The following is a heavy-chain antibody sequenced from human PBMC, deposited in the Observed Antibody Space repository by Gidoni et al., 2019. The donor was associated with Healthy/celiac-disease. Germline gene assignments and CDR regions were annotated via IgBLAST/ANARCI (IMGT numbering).Heavy chain of an antibody. D-gene: IGHD5-12*01. CDR3: ARRGADIVASYYYYGMDV. J-gene: IGHJ6*02. CDR2: IYPGDSDT. Sequence: EVQLVQSGAEVKKPGESLKISCKGSGYSFTSYWIGWVRQMPGKGLEWMGIIYPGDSDTRYSPSFQGQVTISADKSISTAYLQWSSLKASDTAMYYCARRGADIVASYYYYGMDVWGQGTTVTVSS. V-gene: IGHV5-51*01. CDR1: GYSFTSYW.